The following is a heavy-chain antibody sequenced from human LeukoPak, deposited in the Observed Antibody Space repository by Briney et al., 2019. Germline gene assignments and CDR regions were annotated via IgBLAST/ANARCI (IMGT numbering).Heavy chain of an antibody. D-gene: IGHD4-23*01. CDR3: ATDYGGNLNDAFDI. J-gene: IGHJ3*02. CDR2: IYYSGST. CDR1: GGSISSSSYY. V-gene: IGHV4-39*07. Sequence: SETLSLTCTVSGGSISSSSYYWGWIRQPPGKGLEWIGSIYYSGSTYYNPSLKSRVTISVDTSKNQFSLKLSSVTAADTAVYYCATDYGGNLNDAFDIWGQGTMVTVSS.